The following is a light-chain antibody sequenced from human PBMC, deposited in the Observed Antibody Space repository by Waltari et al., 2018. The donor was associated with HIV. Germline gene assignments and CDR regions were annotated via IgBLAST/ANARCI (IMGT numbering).Light chain of an antibody. V-gene: IGLV1-44*01. CDR1: SSNIGNNA. J-gene: IGLJ2*01. CDR2: SNN. Sequence: QSVLTQPPSASGTPGQRVTISCSGSSSNIGNNAVSWYQQFPGTAPKPLIYSNNQRPSGVPDRFSGSKSGTSASLAISGLQSEDDANYYCETLDDNLNGPVFGGGTKLTVL. CDR3: ETLDDNLNGPV.